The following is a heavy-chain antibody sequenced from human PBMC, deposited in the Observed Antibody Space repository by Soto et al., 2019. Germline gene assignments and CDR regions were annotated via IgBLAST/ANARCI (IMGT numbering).Heavy chain of an antibody. Sequence: SGGSLRLSCAASGFTFSSYAMHWVRQAPGKGLEWVAVISYDGSNKYYADSVKGRFTISRDNSKNTLYQQMNSLRAEDTAVYYCARDGAHCGGDCYPNGAFDIWGQGTMVTVSS. CDR1: GFTFSSYA. V-gene: IGHV3-30-3*01. CDR2: ISYDGSNK. CDR3: ARDGAHCGGDCYPNGAFDI. J-gene: IGHJ3*02. D-gene: IGHD2-21*02.